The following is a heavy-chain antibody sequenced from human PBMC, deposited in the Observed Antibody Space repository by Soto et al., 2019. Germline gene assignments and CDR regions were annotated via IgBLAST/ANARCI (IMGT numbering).Heavy chain of an antibody. V-gene: IGHV1-2*04. CDR3: ARAGLLWFGGDAFDI. CDR2: INPNSGGT. J-gene: IGHJ3*02. Sequence: GASVKVSCKASGYTFTGYYIHWVRQAPGQGLEWMGWINPNSGGTNYAQKFQGWVTMTRDTSISTAYMELSRLRSDDTAVYYCARAGLLWFGGDAFDIWGQGTMVTVSS. CDR1: GYTFTGYY. D-gene: IGHD3-10*01.